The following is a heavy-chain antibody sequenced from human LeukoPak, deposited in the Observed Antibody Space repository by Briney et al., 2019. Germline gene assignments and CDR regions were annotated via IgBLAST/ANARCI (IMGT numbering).Heavy chain of an antibody. Sequence: GGSLRLSCAASGFTFSSYAMHWVRQAPGKGLEWVAYTQYDGSNQQYADSVKGRFTISRDNAKNSLFLQMNSLRAEDTAVYYCARVLRYCSGGNCYSGGLGYMDVWGKGTTVTISS. CDR3: ARVLRYCSGGNCYSGGLGYMDV. CDR2: TQYDGSNQ. D-gene: IGHD2-15*01. J-gene: IGHJ6*03. CDR1: GFTFSSYA. V-gene: IGHV3-30*04.